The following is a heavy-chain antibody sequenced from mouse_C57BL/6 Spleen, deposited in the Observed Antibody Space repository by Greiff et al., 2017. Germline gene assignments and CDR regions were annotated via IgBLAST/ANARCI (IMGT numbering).Heavy chain of an antibody. D-gene: IGHD4-1*02. V-gene: IGHV1-69*01. J-gene: IGHJ2*01. CDR2: IDPSDSYT. CDR3: ARAPTGTVDY. CDR1: GYTFTSYW. Sequence: QVHVKQPGAELVMPGASVKLSCKASGYTFTSYWMHWVKQRPGQGLEWIGEIDPSDSYTNYNQKFKGKSTLTVDKSSSTAYMQLSSLTSEDSAVYYCARAPTGTVDYWGQGTTLTVSS.